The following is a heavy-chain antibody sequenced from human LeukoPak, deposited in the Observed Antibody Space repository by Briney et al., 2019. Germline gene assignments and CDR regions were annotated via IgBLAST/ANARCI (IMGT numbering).Heavy chain of an antibody. CDR2: TYTSGST. CDR3: ASSYYYDSSGYYSFDY. J-gene: IGHJ4*02. Sequence: PSETLSLTCTVSGGSISSGSYYWSWIRQPAGKGLEWIGRTYTSGSTNYNPSLKSRVTISVDTSKNQFSLKLSSVTAADTAVYYCASSYYYDSSGYYSFDYWGQGTLVTVSS. V-gene: IGHV4-61*02. D-gene: IGHD3-22*01. CDR1: GGSISSGSYY.